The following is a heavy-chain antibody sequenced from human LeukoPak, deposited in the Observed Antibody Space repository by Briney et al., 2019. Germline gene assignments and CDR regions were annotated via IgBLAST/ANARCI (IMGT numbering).Heavy chain of an antibody. D-gene: IGHD5-18*01. CDR1: GYTFTGYY. V-gene: IGHV1-2*02. CDR2: INPNSGGT. Sequence: GASVKVSCKASGYTFTGYYMHWVRQAPGQGLEWMGGINPNSGGTNYAQQFQGRVTMTRDTSISTAYMELSRLRSDDTAVYYCARVVDTAMVMDYWGQGTLVTVSS. J-gene: IGHJ4*02. CDR3: ARVVDTAMVMDY.